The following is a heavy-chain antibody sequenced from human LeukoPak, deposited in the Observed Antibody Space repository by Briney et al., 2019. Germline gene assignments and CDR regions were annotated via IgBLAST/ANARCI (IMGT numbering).Heavy chain of an antibody. J-gene: IGHJ5*02. CDR2: ISRSGDST. V-gene: IGHV3-23*01. CDR3: AKEQRGYTGYAVGSWFDP. Sequence: GGSLRLSCAASGFTFSSYAMSWVRQAPGKGLEWVSAISRSGDSTYYADSVKGRFTISRDNSKNTLYLQMNSLRAEDTAVYYCAKEQRGYTGYAVGSWFDPWGQGTLVTVSS. D-gene: IGHD5-12*01. CDR1: GFTFSSYA.